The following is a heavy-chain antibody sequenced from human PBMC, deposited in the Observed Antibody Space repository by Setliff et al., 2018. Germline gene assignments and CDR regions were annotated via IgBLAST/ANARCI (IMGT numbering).Heavy chain of an antibody. CDR1: GGSISSGSYY. V-gene: IGHV4-61*02. D-gene: IGHD4-17*01. J-gene: IGHJ3*02. Sequence: SETLSLTCTVSGGSISSGSYYWSWIRQPAGKGLEWIGRIYTSGSTNYNPSLKSRVTISVDTSKNQFSLKLSSVTAADTAVYYCARDFPTPRIRTDYLGAFDIWGQGTKVTVSS. CDR2: IYTSGST. CDR3: ARDFPTPRIRTDYLGAFDI.